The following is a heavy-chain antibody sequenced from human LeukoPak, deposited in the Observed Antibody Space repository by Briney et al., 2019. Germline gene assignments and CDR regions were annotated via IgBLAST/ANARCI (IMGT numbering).Heavy chain of an antibody. CDR1: GFTFSSYS. CDR3: TRDEPDYNSGWSMDV. V-gene: IGHV3-48*04. CDR2: ISSSGSTI. J-gene: IGHJ6*02. D-gene: IGHD6-19*01. Sequence: GGSLRLSCAASGFTFSSYSMNWVRQAPGKGLEWVSYISSSGSTIYYADSVKGRFTISRDNAKNSLYLQMNSLRAEDTAVYYCTRDEPDYNSGWSMDVWGQGTTVTVSS.